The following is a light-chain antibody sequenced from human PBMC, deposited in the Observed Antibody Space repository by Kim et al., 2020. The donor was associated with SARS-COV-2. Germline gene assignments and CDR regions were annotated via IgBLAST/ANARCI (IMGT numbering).Light chain of an antibody. J-gene: IGKJ1*01. V-gene: IGKV1-5*03. Sequence: DIQMTQSPSTLSASVGDRVTITCRASQSIGYWLAWYQQRPGKAPKVLIYRASNLESGVPSRFSGSVSGTEFTLTISSLQPDDFATYYCQQYNSYPWTFGQGTKVDIK. CDR1: QSIGYW. CDR3: QQYNSYPWT. CDR2: RAS.